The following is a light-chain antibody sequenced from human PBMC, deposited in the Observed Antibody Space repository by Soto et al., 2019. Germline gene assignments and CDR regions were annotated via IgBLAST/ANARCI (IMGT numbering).Light chain of an antibody. CDR3: LQHNSYPYT. CDR2: AAS. CDR1: QGISSY. Sequence: DIQLTPSPSFLSASVGDRVSITCRASQGISSYLAWYQQKPGKAPKLLIYAASTLQSGVPSRFSGSGSGTDFTLTISSLQPEDFATYYCLQHNSYPYTFGQGTRLEIK. V-gene: IGKV1-9*01. J-gene: IGKJ5*01.